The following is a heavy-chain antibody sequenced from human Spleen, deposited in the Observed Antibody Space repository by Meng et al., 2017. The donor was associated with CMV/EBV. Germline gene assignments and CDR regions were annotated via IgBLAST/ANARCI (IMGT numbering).Heavy chain of an antibody. CDR1: GGSISSSSYY. Sequence: GSLRLSCTVSGGSISSSSYYWGWIRQPPGKGLEWIGSIYYSGSTYYNPSLKSRVTISVDTSKNQFSLKLSSVTAADTAVYYCARDLRLGGNYGWFDPWGQGTLVTVSS. D-gene: IGHD1-26*01. V-gene: IGHV4-39*07. CDR2: IYYSGST. CDR3: ARDLRLGGNYGWFDP. J-gene: IGHJ5*02.